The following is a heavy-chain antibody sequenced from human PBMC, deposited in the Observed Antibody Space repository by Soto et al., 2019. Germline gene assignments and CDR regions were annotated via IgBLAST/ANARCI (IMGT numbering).Heavy chain of an antibody. CDR1: GEAFTPYY. V-gene: IGHV4-34*01. D-gene: IGHD2-21*01. CDR2: VHHTGSA. Sequence: SETLSLTCAVYGEAFTPYYWTCIRQPPGKGLEWLGEVHHTGSATVNPSLNSRVTISVDTSKQQFSLGLSSVTAADTAVYFCSSTCIGRDPCHIDVSGKGSTAIVS. J-gene: IGHJ6*03. CDR3: SSTCIGRDPCHIDV.